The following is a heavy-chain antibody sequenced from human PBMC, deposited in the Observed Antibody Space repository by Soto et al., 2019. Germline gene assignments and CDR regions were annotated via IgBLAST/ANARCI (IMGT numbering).Heavy chain of an antibody. V-gene: IGHV3-15*07. Sequence: EAQLVESGGGSVKPGGSLRLSCAASGFSFSSAWMIWVRQAPGKGLEWVGRIKSKVHGETTDYAAPVKGRFTISRDDSKNTVFLQMNSLETEDTAVYYCTTGVDGYNPFDYWGQGTLVTVSS. CDR1: GFSFSSAW. J-gene: IGHJ4*02. CDR3: TTGVDGYNPFDY. CDR2: IKSKVHGETT. D-gene: IGHD5-12*01.